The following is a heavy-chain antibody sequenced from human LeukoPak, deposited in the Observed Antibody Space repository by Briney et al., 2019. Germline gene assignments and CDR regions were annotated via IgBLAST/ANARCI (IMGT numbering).Heavy chain of an antibody. CDR2: INHSGST. J-gene: IGHJ4*02. D-gene: IGHD3-10*01. CDR1: GGSFSGYY. CDR3: AGLTYYYGSGIRF. V-gene: IGHV4-34*01. Sequence: SETLSLTCAVYGGSFSGYYWSWIRQPPGKGLEWIGEINHSGSTNYNPSLKSRVTISVDTSKNQFSLKLSSVTAADTAVYYCAGLTYYYGSGIRFWGQGTLVTVSS.